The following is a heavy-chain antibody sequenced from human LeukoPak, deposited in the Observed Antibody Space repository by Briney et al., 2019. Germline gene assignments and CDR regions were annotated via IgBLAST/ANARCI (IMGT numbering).Heavy chain of an antibody. CDR2: IYYSGST. V-gene: IGHV4-59*08. D-gene: IGHD4-23*01. CDR3: ASVGAFDI. J-gene: IGHJ3*02. CDR1: GGSFSGYY. Sequence: PSETLSLTCAVYGGSFSGYYWSWIRQPPGKGLEWIGYIYYSGSTNYNPSLKSRVTISVDTSKNQFSLKLSSVTAADTAVYYCASVGAFDIWGQGTMVTVSS.